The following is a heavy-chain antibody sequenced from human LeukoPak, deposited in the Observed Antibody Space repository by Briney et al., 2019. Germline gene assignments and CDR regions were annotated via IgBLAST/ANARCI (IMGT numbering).Heavy chain of an antibody. V-gene: IGHV3-23*01. Sequence: GGSLRLSCAASGFTFSSYAMSWVRQAPGKGLEWVSAISGSGGSTYYADSVKGRSTISRDNSKNTLYLQMNSLRAEDTAVYYCAKDGYSSSWYVYYYYMDVWGKGTTVTVSS. J-gene: IGHJ6*03. D-gene: IGHD6-13*01. CDR3: AKDGYSSSWYVYYYYMDV. CDR1: GFTFSSYA. CDR2: ISGSGGST.